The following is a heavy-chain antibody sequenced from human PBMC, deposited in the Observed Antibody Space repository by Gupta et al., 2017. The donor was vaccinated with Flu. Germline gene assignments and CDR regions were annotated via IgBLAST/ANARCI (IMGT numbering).Heavy chain of an antibody. CDR3: ATVTSGC. Sequence: EMQLVESGGGFVRPGGSLRLSCAASGFTFSSSSLPWVRQAPGKGMVWVSRINPDGSSTTYAESVKGRFTITRDNAKNTLYLQMNSLGDDDTAVYYCATVTSGCWGQGTLVTVSS. D-gene: IGHD4-17*01. CDR2: INPDGSST. J-gene: IGHJ4*02. V-gene: IGHV3-74*03. CDR1: GFTFSSSS.